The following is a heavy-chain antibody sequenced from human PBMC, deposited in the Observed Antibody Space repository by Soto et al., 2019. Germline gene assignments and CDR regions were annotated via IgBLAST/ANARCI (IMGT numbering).Heavy chain of an antibody. CDR2: IAPMFAAP. V-gene: IGHV1-69*12. Sequence: QVLLVQSGAEVKKPGSSVRVSCKTSGGTFSSFAISWVRLAPGQGLEWMGVIAPMFAAPTYAQKFQGRVSITADESTRTAYMELSRLRSDDTAVYYCARDRVMRGNAYYYGMDVWGQGTKVTVSS. D-gene: IGHD2-21*01. J-gene: IGHJ6*02. CDR1: GGTFSSFA. CDR3: ARDRVMRGNAYYYGMDV.